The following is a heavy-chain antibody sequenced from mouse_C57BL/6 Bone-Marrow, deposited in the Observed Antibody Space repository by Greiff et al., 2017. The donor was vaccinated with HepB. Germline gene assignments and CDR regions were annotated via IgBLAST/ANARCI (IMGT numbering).Heavy chain of an antibody. CDR3: ARHGNDYEGGDAMDY. CDR1: GFTFSDYS. D-gene: IGHD2-4*01. CDR2: ISNGGGST. Sequence: EVKLVESGGGLVQPGGSLKLSCAASGFTFSDYSMYWVRQTPEKRLEWVAYISNGGGSTYYPDTVKGRFTISRDNAKNTLYLQMSRLKSEDTAMYYCARHGNDYEGGDAMDYWGQGTSVTVSS. V-gene: IGHV5-12*01. J-gene: IGHJ4*01.